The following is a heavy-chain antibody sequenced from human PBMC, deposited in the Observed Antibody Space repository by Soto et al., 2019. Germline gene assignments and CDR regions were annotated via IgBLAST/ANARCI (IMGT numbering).Heavy chain of an antibody. D-gene: IGHD1-26*01. J-gene: IGHJ4*02. CDR1: GFTFSSYG. CDR2: ISYDGSNK. CDR3: ATSPSYPVHFDY. V-gene: IGHV3-30*03. Sequence: QVQLVESGGGVVQPGRSLRLSCAASGFTFSSYGMHWVRQAPGKGLEWVAVISYDGSNKYYADSVKGRFTISRDNSKNALYPQMNSLRAEDTAVYYCATSPSYPVHFDYWGQGDLVTVSS.